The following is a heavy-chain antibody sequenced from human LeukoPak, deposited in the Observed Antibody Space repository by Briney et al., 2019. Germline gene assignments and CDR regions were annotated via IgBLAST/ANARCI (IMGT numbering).Heavy chain of an antibody. J-gene: IGHJ5*02. V-gene: IGHV1-46*01. CDR1: GYTFTSYY. CDR2: INPGGGST. D-gene: IGHD3-9*01. Sequence: ASAKVSCKASGYTFTSYYMHWVRQAPGQGLEWMGVINPGGGSTSYAQKFQGRVTMTRDTSTSTVYMELSSLRSEDTAVYYCAREFARDDIDTWGQGTLVTVSS. CDR3: AREFARDDIDT.